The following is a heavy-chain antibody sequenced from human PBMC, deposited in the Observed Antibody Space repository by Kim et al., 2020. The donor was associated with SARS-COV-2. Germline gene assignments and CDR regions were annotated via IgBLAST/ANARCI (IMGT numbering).Heavy chain of an antibody. Sequence: SETLSLTCAVYGGSFSGYYWSWIRQPPGKGLEWIGEINHSGGTNYNPSLKSRVTISVDTSKNQFSLKLSSVTAADTAVYYCARVKLRYFDWLRHDLFDPWGQGTLVTVSS. CDR1: GGSFSGYY. V-gene: IGHV4-34*01. CDR3: ARVKLRYFDWLRHDLFDP. CDR2: INHSGGT. J-gene: IGHJ5*02. D-gene: IGHD3-9*01.